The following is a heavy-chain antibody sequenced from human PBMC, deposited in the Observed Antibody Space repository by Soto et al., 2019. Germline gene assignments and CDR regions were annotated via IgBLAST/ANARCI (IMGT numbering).Heavy chain of an antibody. V-gene: IGHV4-34*01. D-gene: IGHD3-10*01. CDR1: GGSFSGYY. CDR3: ASSPRTMVRGVINAPGY. CDR2: INHSGST. Sequence: QVQLQQWGAGLLKPSETLSLTCAVYGGSFSGYYWSWIRQPPGKGLEWIGEINHSGSTNYTPSLKSRVTISVDTSKNQFSLKLSSVTAADTAVYYCASSPRTMVRGVINAPGYWGQGTLVTVSS. J-gene: IGHJ4*02.